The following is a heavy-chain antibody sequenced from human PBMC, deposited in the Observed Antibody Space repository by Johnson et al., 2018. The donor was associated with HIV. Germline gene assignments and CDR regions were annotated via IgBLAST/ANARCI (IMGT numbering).Heavy chain of an antibody. V-gene: IGHV3-30*04. D-gene: IGHD2-2*03. CDR3: AKGSEWIWSRSAFDI. J-gene: IGHJ3*02. CDR2: ISYDGSNN. Sequence: QVQLVESGGGLVQPGGSLRLSCAASGFTFSSYAMHWVRQAPGKGLEWVAVISYDGSNNYYADSVQGRFTISRDNSKNTLYLQMNSLRAEDPAVYYCAKGSEWIWSRSAFDIWGQGTMVTVSS. CDR1: GFTFSSYA.